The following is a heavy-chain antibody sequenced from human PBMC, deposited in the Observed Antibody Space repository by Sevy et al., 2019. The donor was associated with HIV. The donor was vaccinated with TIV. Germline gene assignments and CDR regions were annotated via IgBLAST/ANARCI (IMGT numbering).Heavy chain of an antibody. CDR1: GFTFSDYY. D-gene: IGHD3-22*01. CDR2: ISSSSSYT. CDR3: ASKPYDSSGYYLS. V-gene: IGHV3-11*06. Sequence: GGSLRLSCAASGFTFSDYYMSWIRQAPGKGLEWVSYISSSSSYTNYADSVKGRFTISRDNAKNSLYLQMNSLRAEDTAVYYCASKPYDSSGYYLSWGQGTLVTVSS. J-gene: IGHJ4*02.